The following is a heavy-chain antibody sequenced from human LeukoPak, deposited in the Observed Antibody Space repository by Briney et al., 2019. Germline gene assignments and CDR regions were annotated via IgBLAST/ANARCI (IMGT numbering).Heavy chain of an antibody. V-gene: IGHV3-30*18. CDR3: AKDLDYDFWSGYPGFDY. CDR1: GFTFSSYG. D-gene: IGHD3-3*01. J-gene: IGHJ4*02. CDR2: ISYDGSNK. Sequence: GRSLRLSRAASGFTFSSYGMHWVRQAPGKGLEWVAVISYDGSNKYYADSVKGRFTISRDNSKNTLYLQMNSLRAEDTAVYYCAKDLDYDFWSGYPGFDYWGQGTLVTVSS.